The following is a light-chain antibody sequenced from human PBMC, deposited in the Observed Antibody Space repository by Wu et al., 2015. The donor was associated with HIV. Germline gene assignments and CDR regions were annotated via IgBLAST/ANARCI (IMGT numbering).Light chain of an antibody. CDR3: QQYNNWPRT. CDR1: QSISNN. CDR2: GAS. V-gene: IGKV3-15*01. J-gene: IGKJ1*01. Sequence: IVMMQSPATLSVSPGERATLSCRASQSISNNLAWYQQKPGQAPRLLIYGASNRATGIPARFSGSGSGTEFTLTINSMQSEDFAVYYCQQYNNWPRTFGQGTKVEIK.